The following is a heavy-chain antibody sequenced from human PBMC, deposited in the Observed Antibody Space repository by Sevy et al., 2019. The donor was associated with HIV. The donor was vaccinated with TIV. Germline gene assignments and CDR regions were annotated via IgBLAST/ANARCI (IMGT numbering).Heavy chain of an antibody. J-gene: IGHJ6*02. CDR3: ARFLSMRYYYYSAMDV. V-gene: IGHV1-8*01. CDR2: MNPNSGNT. D-gene: IGHD3-22*01. CDR1: GYTFTSYV. Sequence: ASVKVSCKASGYTFTSYVINWVRHATGQGLEWMGWMNPNSGNTGYAQKFQGRVTMTRNTSISTAYMELSSLRSEDTAVYYCARFLSMRYYYYSAMDVWGQGTTVTVSS.